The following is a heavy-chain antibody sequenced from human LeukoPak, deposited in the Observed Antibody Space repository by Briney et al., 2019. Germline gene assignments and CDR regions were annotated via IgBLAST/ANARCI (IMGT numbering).Heavy chain of an antibody. V-gene: IGHV4-59*08. J-gene: IGHJ4*02. CDR1: GGSISSYY. D-gene: IGHD3-22*01. CDR2: IYYSGST. CDR3: ARSRPTYYYDSSGTNFDY. Sequence: KPSETPSLTCTVSGGSISSYYWSCIRQPPGKGLEWIGDIYYSGSTNYNPSLKSRVTISVDTSKNQFSLKLSSVTAADTAVYYCARSRPTYYYDSSGTNFDYWGQGTLVTVSS.